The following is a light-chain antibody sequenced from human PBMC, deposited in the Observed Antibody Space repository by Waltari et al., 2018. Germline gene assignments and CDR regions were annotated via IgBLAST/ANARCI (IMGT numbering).Light chain of an antibody. CDR1: QSVGKF. Sequence: EIVLAQYPATLSFSPGERATLSCRASQSVGKFLAWYQRKPGPAPRLLIYDASDRATGTPAMFSGMGSGTDFTLTISSLEPEDFAVDYCQHRGNGPLLAFGQGTRLEIK. CDR3: QHRGNGPLLA. V-gene: IGKV3-11*01. CDR2: DAS. J-gene: IGKJ5*01.